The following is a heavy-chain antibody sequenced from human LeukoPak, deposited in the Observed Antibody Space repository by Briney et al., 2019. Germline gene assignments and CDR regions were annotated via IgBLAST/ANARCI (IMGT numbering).Heavy chain of an antibody. D-gene: IGHD1-20*01. Sequence: ASVKVSCKASGYTFTSYYMHWVRQAPGQGLEWMGIINPSGGSTSYAQKFQGRVTMTRDTSTSTVYMGLSSLRSEDTAVYYCARDSPLTPIIDQDAFDIWGQGTMVTVSS. CDR2: INPSGGST. J-gene: IGHJ3*02. CDR3: ARDSPLTPIIDQDAFDI. CDR1: GYTFTSYY. V-gene: IGHV1-46*01.